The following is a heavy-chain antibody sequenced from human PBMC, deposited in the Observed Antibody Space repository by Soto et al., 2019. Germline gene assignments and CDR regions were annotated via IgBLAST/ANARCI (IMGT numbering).Heavy chain of an antibody. Sequence: QVQLVQSGAEVKKPGSSVRVSCKAAGGTFDNYAISWIRQAPGQGLEWMGVIITVFHKATYAQDFQGRVTITADKSTGTVYMDLSSLRSEDTAVYYCASLPTTVYYVDFWGQGTRVTVSS. J-gene: IGHJ4*02. V-gene: IGHV1-69*06. D-gene: IGHD3-10*01. CDR1: GGTFDNYA. CDR3: ASLPTTVYYVDF. CDR2: IITVFHKA.